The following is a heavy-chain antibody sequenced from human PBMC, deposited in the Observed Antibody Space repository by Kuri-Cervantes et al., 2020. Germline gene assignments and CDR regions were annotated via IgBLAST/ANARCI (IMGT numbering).Heavy chain of an antibody. CDR2: ISYDGSSK. CDR1: GFTFNTYV. D-gene: IGHD3-3*01. V-gene: IGHV3-30*19. Sequence: GGSLRLSCAASGFTFNTYVMHWVRQAPGKGLEWVAVISYDGSSKYYADSVKGRFTISRDNSKNTLYLQMNSLRAEDTAVYYCARVDYDFWSGYPGYMDVWGQGTTVTVSS. CDR3: ARVDYDFWSGYPGYMDV. J-gene: IGHJ6*02.